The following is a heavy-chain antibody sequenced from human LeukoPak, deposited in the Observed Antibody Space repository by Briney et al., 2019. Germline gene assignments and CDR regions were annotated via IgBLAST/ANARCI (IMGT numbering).Heavy chain of an antibody. J-gene: IGHJ4*02. CDR2: MKQDGSEK. Sequence: GGSLRLSCAASGFTFSSYCMTWVRQAPGKGLEWVANMKQDGSEKYYVDSVKGRFTISGDNAKNSLYLQMNSLRAEDTAVYYCARDRPPFASGTALGYWGQGTLVTVSS. V-gene: IGHV3-7*01. CDR1: GFTFSSYC. D-gene: IGHD1-7*01. CDR3: ARDRPPFASGTALGY.